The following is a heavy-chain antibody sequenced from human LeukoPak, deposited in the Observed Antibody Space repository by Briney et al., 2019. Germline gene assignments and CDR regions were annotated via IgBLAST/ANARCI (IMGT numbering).Heavy chain of an antibody. V-gene: IGHV4-59*08. CDR2: INYSGST. CDR1: AGAITSQC. Sequence: PSETLSLTCTVSAGAITSQCWSWIRQSPGKGLEFIGYINYSGSTSYNPSLKSRVAISVDTSKNQFSLKLSSVTAADTAMYFCARLSTDNVVLPGAMAYYFDCWGQGTLVTVSS. J-gene: IGHJ4*02. CDR3: ARLSTDNVVLPGAMAYYFDC. D-gene: IGHD2-2*01.